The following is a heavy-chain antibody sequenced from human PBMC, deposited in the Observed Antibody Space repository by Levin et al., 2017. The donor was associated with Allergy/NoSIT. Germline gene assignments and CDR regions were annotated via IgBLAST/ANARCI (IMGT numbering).Heavy chain of an antibody. V-gene: IGHV3-9*01. CDR2: ISWNSGSI. CDR1: GFIFEDYA. Sequence: SLRLSCAASGFIFEDYAMHWVRQVPGKGLEWVSGISWNSGSIGYADSVKGRFTISRDNAKNSLYLQMNSLRAGDTALYYCAKDRLTTLTTTGAFDFWGQGTMVTVSS. D-gene: IGHD3-22*01. CDR3: AKDRLTTLTTTGAFDF. J-gene: IGHJ3*01.